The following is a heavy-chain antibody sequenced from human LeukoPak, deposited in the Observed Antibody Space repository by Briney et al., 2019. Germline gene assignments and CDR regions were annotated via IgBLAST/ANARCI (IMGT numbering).Heavy chain of an antibody. CDR1: GGSFSGYY. CDR3: ARDWANYYDSSGYSENWFDP. CDR2: INDSGST. J-gene: IGHJ5*02. D-gene: IGHD3-22*01. V-gene: IGHV4-34*01. Sequence: SETLSLTCAVYGGSFSGYYWSWIRQPPGKGLEWIGEINDSGSTNYNPSLKSRVTISVDTSKNQFSLKLNSVTAADTAVYYCARDWANYYDSSGYSENWFDPWGQGTLVTVSS.